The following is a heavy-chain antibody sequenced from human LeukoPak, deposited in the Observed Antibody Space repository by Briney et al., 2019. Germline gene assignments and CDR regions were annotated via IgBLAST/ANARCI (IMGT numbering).Heavy chain of an antibody. CDR1: GFTFSTYA. V-gene: IGHV3-30-3*01. D-gene: IGHD7-27*01. Sequence: PGGSLRLSCAASGFTFSTYAMHWVRQAPGKGPEWVTLISHDGSNKYYADSVKGRFTISRDNSKNTLSLQMNSLRAEDTAVYYCAVNWGTFDYWGQGTLVTVSS. CDR3: AVNWGTFDY. J-gene: IGHJ4*02. CDR2: ISHDGSNK.